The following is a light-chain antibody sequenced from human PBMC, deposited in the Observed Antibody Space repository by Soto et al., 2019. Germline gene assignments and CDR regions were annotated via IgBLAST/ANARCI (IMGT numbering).Light chain of an antibody. J-gene: IGKJ5*01. CDR1: QSVSSY. CDR3: QQRNYWQVT. Sequence: EVVLSQSPVTLSLSQGERATLSCRASQSVSSYLAWYQQKPGQAPRLLIYDVSNRATGIPARFSGSGSGTDFTLTISSLEPGDFAVYYCQQRNYWQVTFGQGTRLEIK. V-gene: IGKV3-11*01. CDR2: DVS.